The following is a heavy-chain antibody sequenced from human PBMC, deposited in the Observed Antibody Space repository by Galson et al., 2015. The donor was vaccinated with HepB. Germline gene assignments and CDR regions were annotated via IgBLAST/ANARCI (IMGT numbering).Heavy chain of an antibody. V-gene: IGHV3-21*01. Sequence: SLRLSCAASGFTFSSYSMNWVRQAPGKGLEWVSSISSSSSYIYYADSVKGRFTISRDNAKNSLYLQMNSLRAEDTAVYYCARDLGYCTNGVCYTAFGYWGQGTLVTVSS. CDR3: ARDLGYCTNGVCYTAFGY. J-gene: IGHJ4*02. D-gene: IGHD2-8*01. CDR2: ISSSSSYI. CDR1: GFTFSSYS.